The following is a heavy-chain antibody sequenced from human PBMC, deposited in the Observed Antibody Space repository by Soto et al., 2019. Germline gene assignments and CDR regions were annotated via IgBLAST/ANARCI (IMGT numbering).Heavy chain of an antibody. Sequence: QVTLKESGPVLVKPTETLTLRCTVSGLSITDSEMGVSWIRHPPGQPLEWLAHIDSSGEKSYRTFLKSRLAISNDTSKSQIVLTMTNMDPADTATYYCARRHLAVAVSPWFDPWGQGIPVTVSS. CDR1: GLSITDSEMG. D-gene: IGHD6-19*01. CDR3: ARRHLAVAVSPWFDP. CDR2: IDSSGEK. V-gene: IGHV2-26*01. J-gene: IGHJ5*02.